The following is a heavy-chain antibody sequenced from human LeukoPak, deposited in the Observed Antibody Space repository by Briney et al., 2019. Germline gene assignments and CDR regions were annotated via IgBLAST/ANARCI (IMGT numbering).Heavy chain of an antibody. Sequence: GGSLRLSCAASGFTFSSYGMHWVRQAPGKGLEWVAVIWYDGSNKYYADSVKGRLTISRDNSKNTLYLQMNSLRAEDMAVYYCAKDLYYYDSSGYFDYWGQGTLVTVSS. V-gene: IGHV3-33*06. CDR3: AKDLYYYDSSGYFDY. J-gene: IGHJ4*02. CDR1: GFTFSSYG. CDR2: IWYDGSNK. D-gene: IGHD3-22*01.